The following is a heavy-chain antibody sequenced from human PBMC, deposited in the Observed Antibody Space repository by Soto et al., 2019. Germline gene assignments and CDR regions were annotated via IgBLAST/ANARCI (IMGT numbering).Heavy chain of an antibody. CDR1: GFTFSSYA. CDR2: ISGSGGST. Sequence: GSLRLSCAASGFTFSSYAMSWVRQAPGKGLEWVSAISGSGGSTYYADSVKGRFTISRDNSKNTLYLQMNSLRAEDTAVYYCAKDQRSSNYYYYYYGMDVWGQGTTVTVSS. CDR3: AKDQRSSNYYYYYYGMDV. J-gene: IGHJ6*02. V-gene: IGHV3-23*01. D-gene: IGHD6-6*01.